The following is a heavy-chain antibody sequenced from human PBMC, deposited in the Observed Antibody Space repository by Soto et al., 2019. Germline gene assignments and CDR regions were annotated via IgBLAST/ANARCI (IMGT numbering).Heavy chain of an antibody. CDR2: ISGSGGST. CDR3: AKLGITIFGAASRVYYGMDV. CDR1: GFTFSSYA. V-gene: IGHV3-23*01. D-gene: IGHD3-3*01. J-gene: IGHJ6*02. Sequence: EVQLLESGGGLVQPGGSLRLSCAASGFTFSSYAMSWVRQAPGKGLEWVSAISGSGGSTYYADSVKGRFTISRDNSKNTLYLQMNSLRAEDTAVYYCAKLGITIFGAASRVYYGMDVWGQGTTVTVSS.